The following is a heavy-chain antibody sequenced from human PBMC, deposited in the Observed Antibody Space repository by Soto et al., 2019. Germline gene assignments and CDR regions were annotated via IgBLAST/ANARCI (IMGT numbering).Heavy chain of an antibody. V-gene: IGHV1-69*06. CDR2: TVPVFDTS. J-gene: IGHJ3*01. CDR1: GGTFSGYG. Sequence: QVQFVQSGAVVKKPGSSVEVSCQASGGTFSGYGISWVRQAPGQGLEWMGGTVPVFDTSKYAPRFQGRVTITTDKSTSTAYMELSSVTSDDTAIYFCARGVSNSGAYYTGPSAYELWGQGTLVIVSS. D-gene: IGHD3-10*01. CDR3: ARGVSNSGAYYTGPSAYEL.